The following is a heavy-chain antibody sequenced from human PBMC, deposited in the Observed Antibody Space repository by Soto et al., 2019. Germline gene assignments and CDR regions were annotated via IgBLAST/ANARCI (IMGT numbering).Heavy chain of an antibody. D-gene: IGHD2-15*01. CDR1: GFTFSSYA. CDR2: ISYDGSNK. J-gene: IGHJ5*02. V-gene: IGHV3-30-3*01. CDR3: ARGHQLGYCSGGSCYFLSDWFDP. Sequence: GGSLRLSCAASGFTFSSYAMHWVRQAPGKGLEWVAVISYDGSNKYYADSVKGRFTISRDNSKNTLYLQMNSLRAEDTAVYYCARGHQLGYCSGGSCYFLSDWFDPWGQGTLVTVSS.